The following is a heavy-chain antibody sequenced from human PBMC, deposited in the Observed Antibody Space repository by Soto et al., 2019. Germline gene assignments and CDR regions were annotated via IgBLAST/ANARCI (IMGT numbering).Heavy chain of an antibody. J-gene: IGHJ4*02. CDR3: TKGRGGSGSLTPRVDF. CDR2: ISGGGNTT. CDR1: GFTFTNYA. Sequence: EVQLLESGGGLVQPGGSLRLSCAASGFTFTNYAMPWVRQAPGKGLEWVSAISGGGNTTSYADSVKGRFTVSRDGSKNTLYLQMSSLRAEDTALYYCTKGRGGSGSLTPRVDFWGQGPLFTVSS. D-gene: IGHD3-10*01. V-gene: IGHV3-23*01.